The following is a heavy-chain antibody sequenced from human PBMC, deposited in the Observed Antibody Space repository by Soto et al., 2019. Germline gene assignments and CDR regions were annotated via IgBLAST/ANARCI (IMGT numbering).Heavy chain of an antibody. CDR1: GFTFSSYW. Sequence: GGSLRLSCAASGFTFSSYWMHWVRQAPGKGLVWVSRINSDGSSTSYADSVKGRFTISRDNAKNTLYLQMNSLRAGDTAVYYCARDFGVVPAAIDYWGQGTLVTVSS. J-gene: IGHJ4*02. V-gene: IGHV3-74*01. D-gene: IGHD2-2*01. CDR3: ARDFGVVPAAIDY. CDR2: INSDGSST.